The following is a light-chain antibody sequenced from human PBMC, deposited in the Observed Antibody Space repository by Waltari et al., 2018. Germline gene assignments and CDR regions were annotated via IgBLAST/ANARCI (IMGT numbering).Light chain of an antibody. V-gene: IGLV2-14*01. CDR3: SSYTSTWV. J-gene: IGLJ3*02. CDR2: DVR. Sequence: QSASPPSASVSGSPGLSITTPSTRTSSDFAAFNYLSWYQQHPSKAPQLMIYDVRKRPSGVSNRFSCSKSSNTASLTISGLQAEDKADYYCSSYTSTWVFGGGTKLTVL. CDR1: SSDFAAFNY.